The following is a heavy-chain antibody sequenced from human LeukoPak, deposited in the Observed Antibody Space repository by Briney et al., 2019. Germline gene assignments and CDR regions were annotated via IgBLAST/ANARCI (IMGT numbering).Heavy chain of an antibody. CDR2: ISYDGSNK. CDR3: ARDFRNGDFEY. CDR1: GFTFSSYT. V-gene: IGHV3-30-3*01. J-gene: IGHJ4*02. D-gene: IGHD4-17*01. Sequence: GGSLRLSCAASGFTFSSYTMHWVRQAPGKGLEWVAVISYDGSNKYFADSVKGRFTISRDDSKNTMYLQMSSLRGEDTAVYYCARDFRNGDFEYWGQGTLVTVSS.